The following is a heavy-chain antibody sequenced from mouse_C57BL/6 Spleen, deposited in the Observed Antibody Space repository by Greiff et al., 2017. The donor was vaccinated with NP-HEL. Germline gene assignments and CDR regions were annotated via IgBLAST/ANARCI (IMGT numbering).Heavy chain of an antibody. V-gene: IGHV1-19*01. J-gene: IGHJ3*01. Sequence: VQLQQSGPVLVKPGASVKMSCKASGYTFTDYYMNWVKQSHGKSLEWIGVINPYNGGTSYNQKFKGKATLTVDKSSSTAYMELNSLTSEDSAVYYCALYYYGAWFAYWGQGTLVTVSA. CDR3: ALYYYGAWFAY. D-gene: IGHD1-1*01. CDR1: GYTFTDYY. CDR2: INPYNGGT.